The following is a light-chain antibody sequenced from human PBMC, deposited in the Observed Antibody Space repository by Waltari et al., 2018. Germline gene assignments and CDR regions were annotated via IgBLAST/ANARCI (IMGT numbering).Light chain of an antibody. CDR2: DAT. CDR1: QSVSSY. V-gene: IGKV3-11*01. CDR3: QQRSNWPPWT. Sequence: EIVLTQSPATLSLSPGERATLSCRASQSVSSYLAWYQQKPGQSPRLLSYDATKRATGDPARFSRSGSGTDFTLSISSLEPEAFAVYYCQQRSNWPPWTFGQGTKVEIK. J-gene: IGKJ1*01.